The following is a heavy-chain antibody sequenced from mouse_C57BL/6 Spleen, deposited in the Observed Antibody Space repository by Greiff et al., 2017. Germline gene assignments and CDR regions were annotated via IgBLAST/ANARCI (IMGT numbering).Heavy chain of an antibody. D-gene: IGHD1-1*01. CDR2: IDPSDSYT. CDR3: ARRGNYYGSSAMDY. Sequence: QVHVKQPGAELVMPGASVKLSCKASGYTFTSYWMHWVKQRPGQGLEWIGEIDPSDSYTNYNQKFKGKSTLTVDKSSSTAYMQLSSLTSEDSAVYYCARRGNYYGSSAMDYWGQGTSVTVSS. V-gene: IGHV1-69*01. J-gene: IGHJ4*01. CDR1: GYTFTSYW.